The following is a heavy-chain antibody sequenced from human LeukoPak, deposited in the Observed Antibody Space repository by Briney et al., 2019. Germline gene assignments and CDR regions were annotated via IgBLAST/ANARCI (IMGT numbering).Heavy chain of an antibody. CDR1: GGSISSDY. Sequence: SETLSLTRTVSGGSISSDYWSWMRQPPGKGLEWIGYISYSGVTNYNPSLKSRVTISIDMSESQFSLRLSSVTAADTAIYYCAKLSPGIWGQGTLVTVSS. V-gene: IGHV4-59*12. CDR3: AKLSPGI. D-gene: IGHD1-14*01. J-gene: IGHJ4*02. CDR2: ISYSGVT.